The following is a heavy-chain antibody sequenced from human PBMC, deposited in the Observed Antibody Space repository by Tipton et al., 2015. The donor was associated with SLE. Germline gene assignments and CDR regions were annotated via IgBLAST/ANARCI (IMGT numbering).Heavy chain of an antibody. V-gene: IGHV4-39*07. J-gene: IGHJ4*02. Sequence: TLSLTCTVSGGSISSSSYYWGWIRQPPGKGLEWIGSIYYSGSTYYNPSLKSRVTISVDTSKNQFSLKLSSVTAADTAVYYCARGGVTMVVTSFDYWGQGTLVTVSS. CDR2: IYYSGST. CDR3: ARGGVTMVVTSFDY. CDR1: GGSISSSSYY. D-gene: IGHD4-23*01.